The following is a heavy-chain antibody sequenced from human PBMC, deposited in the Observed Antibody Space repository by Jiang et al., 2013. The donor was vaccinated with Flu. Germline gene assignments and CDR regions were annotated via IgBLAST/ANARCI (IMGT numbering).Heavy chain of an antibody. J-gene: IGHJ5*02. CDR2: INADNGNT. D-gene: IGHD1-1*01. CDR3: AREGWVELERRMFSWFDP. CDR1: GYTFTNYA. Sequence: SGAEVKKPGASVKLSCKASGYTFTNYALHWVRQAPGQRPEWMGWINADNGNTISSQKFKGRVTFTRDTFASTAYMELSNLILEDTAVYYCAREGWVELERRMFSWFDPWGQGTLVTVSS. V-gene: IGHV1-3*01.